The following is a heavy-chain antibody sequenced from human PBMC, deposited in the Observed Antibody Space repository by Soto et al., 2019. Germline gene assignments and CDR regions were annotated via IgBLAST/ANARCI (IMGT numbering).Heavy chain of an antibody. CDR1: GFTFSSYA. Sequence: QVQLVESGGGVVQPGRSLRLSCAASGFTFSSYAMHWVRQAPGKGLEWVAVISYDGSNKYYADSVKGRFTISRDNSKNTLYLQINSLRAEDTAVYYCARGGYYDHGAFDIWGQGTMVAVSS. J-gene: IGHJ3*02. CDR2: ISYDGSNK. V-gene: IGHV3-30-3*01. D-gene: IGHD3-22*01. CDR3: ARGGYYDHGAFDI.